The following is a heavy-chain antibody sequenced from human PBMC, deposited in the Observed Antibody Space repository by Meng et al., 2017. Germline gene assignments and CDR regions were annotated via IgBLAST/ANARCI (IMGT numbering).Heavy chain of an antibody. Sequence: SETLSLTCTVSGGSISGYSWSWIRQSPGKGLEWIGYIFYSGSPRYSPSLKSRVSISVDTSENQFSLKLSSVTAADTAVYYCASGDMYDSSGYYFDYWGQGTLVTVSS. J-gene: IGHJ4*02. CDR2: IFYSGSP. CDR3: ASGDMYDSSGYYFDY. CDR1: GGSISGYS. V-gene: IGHV4-59*01. D-gene: IGHD3-22*01.